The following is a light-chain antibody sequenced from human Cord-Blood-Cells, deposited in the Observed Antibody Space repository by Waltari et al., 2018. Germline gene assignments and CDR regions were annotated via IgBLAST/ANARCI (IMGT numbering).Light chain of an antibody. V-gene: IGLV3-1*01. J-gene: IGLJ2*01. Sequence: YQLTPPPSVSVSPGQTASITCSGDKVGDKYACWYQQKPGQSPVLVIYQDSKRPSGIPERFSGSNSGNTATLTISGTQAMDEADYYCQAWDSSTVVFGGGTKLTVL. CDR3: QAWDSSTVV. CDR1: KVGDKY. CDR2: QDS.